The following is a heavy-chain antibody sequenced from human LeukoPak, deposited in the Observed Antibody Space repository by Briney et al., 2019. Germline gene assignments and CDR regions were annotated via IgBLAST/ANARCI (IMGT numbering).Heavy chain of an antibody. D-gene: IGHD3-9*01. CDR1: GYSFTSYW. CDR3: ASTQLYYDILTGYRDAFDI. J-gene: IGHJ3*02. V-gene: IGHV5-51*01. CDR2: IYPGDSDT. Sequence: GECLKISCKGSGYSFTSYWIGWVRPMPGKGLEWMGIIYPGDSDTRYSPSFQGQVTISADKSISTAYLQWSSLKASDTAMYYCASTQLYYDILTGYRDAFDIWGQGTMVTVSS.